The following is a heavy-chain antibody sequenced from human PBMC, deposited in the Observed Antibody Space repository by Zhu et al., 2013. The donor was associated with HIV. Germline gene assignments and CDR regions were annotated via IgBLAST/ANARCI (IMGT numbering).Heavy chain of an antibody. D-gene: IGHD3-10*01. CDR3: ARDSRVLLYYFYFGLDV. Sequence: QVQLVQSGAEVKKPGSSVKVSCKVSGGTFSIYSITWVRQAPGQGLEWVGGVIPMYGTPKYAQKFQGRVTITADESTSTAYMELSSLRSDDTAIYYCARDSRVLLYYFYFGLDVWGQGTTVTVSS. CDR2: VIPMYGTP. CDR1: GGTFSIYS. V-gene: IGHV1-69*12. J-gene: IGHJ6*02.